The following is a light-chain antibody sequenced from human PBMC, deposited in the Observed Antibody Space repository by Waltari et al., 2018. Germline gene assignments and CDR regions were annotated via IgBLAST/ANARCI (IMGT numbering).Light chain of an antibody. CDR3: CSYAGSYVYV. Sequence: QSALTQPRSVSGSPGQSVTISCTGTSSDVGGYNYVSWYQQHPGKAPKLMIYDVSKRPSGVPDRFSGSKSGNTASLTSSGLQAEDEADYYCCSYAGSYVYVFGTGTKVTVL. CDR1: SSDVGGYNY. J-gene: IGLJ1*01. V-gene: IGLV2-11*01. CDR2: DVS.